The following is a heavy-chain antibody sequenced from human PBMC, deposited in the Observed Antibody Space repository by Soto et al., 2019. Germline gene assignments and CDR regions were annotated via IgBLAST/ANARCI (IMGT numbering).Heavy chain of an antibody. J-gene: IGHJ4*02. D-gene: IGHD6-13*01. CDR2: INHSGTT. CDR3: ARGLAGRSSSWYDY. CDR1: GGSFSGYF. Sequence: SETLSLTCAVYGGSFSGYFWSWIRQPPGKGLEWIGEINHSGTTNYNPSLKSRVTISVDTSKNQLSLKLSSVTAADTAVYYCARGLAGRSSSWYDYWGQGTLVTVSS. V-gene: IGHV4-34*01.